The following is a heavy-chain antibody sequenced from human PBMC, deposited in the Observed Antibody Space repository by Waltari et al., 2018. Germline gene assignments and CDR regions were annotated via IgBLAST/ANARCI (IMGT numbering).Heavy chain of an antibody. CDR2: IYHSGSP. J-gene: IGHJ4*02. CDR3: ARSRTGTSTQGFDY. Sequence: QVQLQESGPGLVKPSETLSLTCAVSGYSISSGYYWGWIRQPPGKGLEWIGSIYHSGSPYDNPTLKSRVTISVDTSKNQFSLKLSSLRSEDTAVYYCARSRTGTSTQGFDYWGQGTLVTVSS. CDR1: GYSISSGYY. V-gene: IGHV4-38-2*01. D-gene: IGHD1-1*01.